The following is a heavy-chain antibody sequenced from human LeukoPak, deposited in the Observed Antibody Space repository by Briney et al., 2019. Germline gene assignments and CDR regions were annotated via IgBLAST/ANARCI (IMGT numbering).Heavy chain of an antibody. CDR2: ISYDGSNK. Sequence: PGGSLRLSCAASGFTFSSYAMHWVRQAPGKGLEWVAVISYDGSNKYYADSVKGRFTISRDNSKNTLYLQMNSLRAEDTAVYHCARDKEYCSSTSCYGWFDPWGQGTLVTVSS. CDR3: ARDKEYCSSTSCYGWFDP. D-gene: IGHD2-2*01. V-gene: IGHV3-30-3*01. CDR1: GFTFSSYA. J-gene: IGHJ5*02.